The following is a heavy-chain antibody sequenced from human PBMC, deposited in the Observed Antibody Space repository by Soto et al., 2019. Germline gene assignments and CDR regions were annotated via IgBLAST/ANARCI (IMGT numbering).Heavy chain of an antibody. CDR2: ISGSGGST. J-gene: IGHJ4*02. D-gene: IGHD2-2*01. CDR3: AKQKGGFIVVVPAADY. V-gene: IGHV3-23*01. Sequence: EVQLLESGGGLVQPGGSLRLSCAASGFTFSSYAMSWVRQAPGKGLEWVSAISGSGGSTYYADSVKGRFTISRDNSKNTLDLQMNRLRAEDTAVYYCAKQKGGFIVVVPAADYWGQGPLVTVSS. CDR1: GFTFSSYA.